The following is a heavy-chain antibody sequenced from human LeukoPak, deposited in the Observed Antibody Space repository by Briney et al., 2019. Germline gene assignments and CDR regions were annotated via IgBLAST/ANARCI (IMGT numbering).Heavy chain of an antibody. D-gene: IGHD3-22*01. J-gene: IGHJ3*01. Sequence: GGSVRLSCAASGFTFDDYGMSWVRQAPGKGLEWVSGINWNGGSTGYADSVKGRFTISRDNAKSSLYLQMNSLRAEDTALYYCARGSNYYDSSGYYYPWNAFDLWG. CDR2: INWNGGST. V-gene: IGHV3-20*04. CDR3: ARGSNYYDSSGYYYPWNAFDL. CDR1: GFTFDDYG.